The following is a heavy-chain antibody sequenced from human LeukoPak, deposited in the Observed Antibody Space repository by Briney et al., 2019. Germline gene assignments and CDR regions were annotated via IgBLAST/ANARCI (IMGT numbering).Heavy chain of an antibody. CDR3: ASGSASTVTTACDY. D-gene: IGHD4-17*01. J-gene: IGHJ4*02. V-gene: IGHV3-21*01. CDR1: GFTFSSSS. CDR2: ISSSSCYI. Sequence: GGSLRLSCAASGFTFSSSSMNWVRQAPGKGLEWVSSISSSSCYIYYADSVKGRFSISRDNAKNSLYLQMNSLRAEDTAVYYCASGSASTVTTACDYWGQGTLVTVSS.